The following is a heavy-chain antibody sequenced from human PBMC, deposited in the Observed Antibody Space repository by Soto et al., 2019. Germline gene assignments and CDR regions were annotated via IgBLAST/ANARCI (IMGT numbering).Heavy chain of an antibody. Sequence: SVKVSCKASGGTFSSYAISWVRQAPGQGLEWMGGIIPIFGTANYAQKFQGRVTITADESTSTAYMELSSLRSEDTAVYYCARGSEDCSGGSCYLNWFDPWGQGTLVTVSS. D-gene: IGHD2-15*01. J-gene: IGHJ5*02. V-gene: IGHV1-69*13. CDR3: ARGSEDCSGGSCYLNWFDP. CDR1: GGTFSSYA. CDR2: IIPIFGTA.